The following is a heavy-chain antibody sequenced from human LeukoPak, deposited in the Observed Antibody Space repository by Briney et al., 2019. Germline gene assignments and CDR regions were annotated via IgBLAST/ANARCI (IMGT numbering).Heavy chain of an antibody. D-gene: IGHD1-1*01. CDR3: AGTGVGGDSFDY. CDR2: IPYDGSNK. V-gene: IGHV3-30*04. Sequence: SGGSLRLSCAASGFTFSSYAMHWVRQAPGKGLEWVALIPYDGSNKYYADSVKGRFTVSRDNSKNTLYLQMSSLRPEDTAVYYCAGTGVGGDSFDYWGQGTLVTVSS. J-gene: IGHJ4*02. CDR1: GFTFSSYA.